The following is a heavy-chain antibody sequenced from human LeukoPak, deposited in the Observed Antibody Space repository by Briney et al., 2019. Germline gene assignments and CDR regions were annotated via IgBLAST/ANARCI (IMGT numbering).Heavy chain of an antibody. V-gene: IGHV3-11*01. CDR3: AGDPGSTGYYYYYYGMDV. Sequence: SGGSLRLSCAASGFTFSDDYMSWIRQAPGKGLEWISYISSSGSTIYYADSVKGRFTISRDNAKNSLYLQMNSLRAEDTAVYYCAGDPGSTGYYYYYYGMDVWGQGTTVTVSS. J-gene: IGHJ6*02. CDR2: ISSSGSTI. D-gene: IGHD2-8*02. CDR1: GFTFSDDY.